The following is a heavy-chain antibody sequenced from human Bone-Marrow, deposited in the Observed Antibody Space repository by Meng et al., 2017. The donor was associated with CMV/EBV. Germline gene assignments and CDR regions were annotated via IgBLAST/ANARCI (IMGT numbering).Heavy chain of an antibody. CDR2: IIPIFGTA. J-gene: IGHJ4*02. D-gene: IGHD1-26*01. CDR1: GATFSSYA. Sequence: QVQLGQYGAEVKEPGSSVKVSCKASGATFSSYAISWVRQAPGQGLEWMGGIIPIFGTANYAQKFQGRATITADESTSTAYMELSSLRSEDTAVYYCARAGGGSYPFDYWGQGTLVTVSS. CDR3: ARAGGGSYPFDY. V-gene: IGHV1-69*12.